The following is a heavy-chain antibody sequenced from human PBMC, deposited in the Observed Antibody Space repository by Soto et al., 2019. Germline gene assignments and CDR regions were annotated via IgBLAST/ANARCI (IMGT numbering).Heavy chain of an antibody. J-gene: IGHJ4*02. CDR3: ARTYDILTGYPYYFDP. CDR2: IYYSGST. V-gene: IGHV4-59*08. Sequence: PSETLSLTCTVSGGSISSYYWSWIRQPPGKGLEWIGYIYYSGSTNYNPSLKSRVTISVDTSKNQFSLKLSSVTAADTAVYYCARTYDILTGYPYYFDPWGQGTLVTVSS. D-gene: IGHD3-9*01. CDR1: GGSISSYY.